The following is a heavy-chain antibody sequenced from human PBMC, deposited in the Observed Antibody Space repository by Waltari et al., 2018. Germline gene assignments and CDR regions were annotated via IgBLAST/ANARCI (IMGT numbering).Heavy chain of an antibody. CDR3: ASEPFYAR. D-gene: IGHD2-2*01. V-gene: IGHV1-8*02. CDR2: MNPNSGNT. J-gene: IGHJ4*02. Sequence: QVQLVQSGAEVKKPGASVRVSCTASGYTFATYDINCVRQAPGQGLEYMGWMNPNSGNTGYAQKFQGRLTFTGDTSISTAYMELSSLTSEDTAVYYCASEPFYARWGQGTLVTVSS. CDR1: GYTFATYD.